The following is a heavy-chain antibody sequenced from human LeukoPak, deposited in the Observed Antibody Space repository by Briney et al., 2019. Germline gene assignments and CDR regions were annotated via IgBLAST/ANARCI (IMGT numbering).Heavy chain of an antibody. D-gene: IGHD2-21*01. CDR3: ARIHIVVGMAREAAFDI. V-gene: IGHV3-48*03. CDR2: ISSSGSTI. Sequence: PGGSLRLSCAASGFTFSSYEMKWVRQAPGKGLEWVSYISSSGSTIYYADSVKGRFTISRDNAKSSLYLQMNSLRAEDTAVYYCARIHIVVGMAREAAFDIWGQGTMVTVSS. CDR1: GFTFSSYE. J-gene: IGHJ3*02.